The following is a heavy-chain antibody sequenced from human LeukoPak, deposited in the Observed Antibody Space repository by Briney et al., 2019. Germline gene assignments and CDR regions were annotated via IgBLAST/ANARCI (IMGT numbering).Heavy chain of an antibody. Sequence: PGGSLRLSCAASGFTVSSNYMSWVRQAPGKGLEWVSVIYSGGSTYYADSVKGRFTISRDNSKNTLYLQMNSLRAEDTAVYYCARVGRYCSGGSCYSPLYYYYYMDVWGKGTTVTVSS. V-gene: IGHV3-53*01. CDR1: GFTVSSNY. CDR2: IYSGGST. J-gene: IGHJ6*03. CDR3: ARVGRYCSGGSCYSPLYYYYYMDV. D-gene: IGHD2-15*01.